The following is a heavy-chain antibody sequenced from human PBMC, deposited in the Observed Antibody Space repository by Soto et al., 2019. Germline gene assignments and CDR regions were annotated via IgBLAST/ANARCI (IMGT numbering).Heavy chain of an antibody. CDR2: IYYSGST. J-gene: IGHJ4*02. Sequence: SQTLSLSCTVSGGSISSYYWNLLRQPPGKGLEWIGYIYYSGSTNYNQSLKSRVTISGDTSKNPFSLKLSSVTAADTAVYYCARRRGYAYDFYYFDYWGQGTLVTVSS. D-gene: IGHD3-3*01. CDR1: GGSISSYY. CDR3: ARRRGYAYDFYYFDY. V-gene: IGHV4-59*08.